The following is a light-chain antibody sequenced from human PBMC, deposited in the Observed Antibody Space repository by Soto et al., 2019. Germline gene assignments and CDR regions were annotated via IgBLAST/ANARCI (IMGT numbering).Light chain of an antibody. CDR3: QQRSNWPAT. CDR1: QSISSY. V-gene: IGKV3-11*01. CDR2: DAS. Sequence: EIVLTQSPATLSLSPWERVTLYCRASQSISSYLAWYQQRPGQAPRLLIYDASNRATGIPARFSGSGSGTDFTLTISSLEPEDFAVYYCQQRSNWPATFGQGTKVDIK. J-gene: IGKJ1*01.